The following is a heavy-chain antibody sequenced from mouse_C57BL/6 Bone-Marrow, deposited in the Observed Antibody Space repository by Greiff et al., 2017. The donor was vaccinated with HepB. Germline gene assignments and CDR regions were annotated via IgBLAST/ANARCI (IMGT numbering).Heavy chain of an antibody. CDR2: INPYNGGT. V-gene: IGHV1-19*01. D-gene: IGHD2-2*01. CDR3: AKVYYGYEGFAY. J-gene: IGHJ3*01. Sequence: VQLQQSGPVLVKPGASVKMSCKASGYTFTDYYLNWVKQSHGKSLEWIGVINPYNGGTNYNQKFKGKATLTVDKSSSTAYMELNSLTSEDSAVYYCAKVYYGYEGFAYWGQGTLVTVSA. CDR1: GYTFTDYY.